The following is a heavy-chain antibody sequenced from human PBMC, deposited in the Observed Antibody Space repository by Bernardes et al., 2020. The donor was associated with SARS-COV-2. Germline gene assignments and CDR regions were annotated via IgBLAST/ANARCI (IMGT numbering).Heavy chain of an antibody. J-gene: IGHJ4*02. CDR3: ARGRDYYYDSSANYVGYYFDY. V-gene: IGHV4-59*01. Sequence: SETLSLTCTVSGGSISSYYWSWIRQPPGKGLEWIGYIYYSGSTNYNPSLKSRVTISVDTSKNQFSLKLSSVTAADTAVYYCARGRDYYYDSSANYVGYYFDYWGQGTLVTVSS. CDR1: GGSISSYY. CDR2: IYYSGST. D-gene: IGHD3-22*01.